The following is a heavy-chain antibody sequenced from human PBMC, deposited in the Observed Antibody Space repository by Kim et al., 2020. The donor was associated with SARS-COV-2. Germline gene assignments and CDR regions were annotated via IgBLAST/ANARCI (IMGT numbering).Heavy chain of an antibody. D-gene: IGHD3-22*01. Sequence: SETLSLTCAVSGGSISSGGYSWSWIRQPPGKGLEWIGYIYHSGSTYYNPSLKSRVTISVDRSKNQFSLKLSSVTAADTAVYYCARGPGEGDYYDTKPFDYWGQGTLVTVSS. V-gene: IGHV4-30-2*01. CDR1: GGSISSGGYS. CDR2: IYHSGST. J-gene: IGHJ4*02. CDR3: ARGPGEGDYYDTKPFDY.